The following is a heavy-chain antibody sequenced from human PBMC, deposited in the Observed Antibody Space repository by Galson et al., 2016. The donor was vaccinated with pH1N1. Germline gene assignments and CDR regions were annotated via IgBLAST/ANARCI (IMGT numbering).Heavy chain of an antibody. CDR1: GGTFNNYP. D-gene: IGHD4-11*01. V-gene: IGHV1-69*06. Sequence: SVKVSCKASGGTFNNYPISWLRQAPGHGLEWMGRIIPIFGTANYAQKFQGRVTITADKSTSTAYMELSSLRSEDTAVYHCARGQASVSTSYYYGMDVWGQGTTVTVSS. CDR2: IIPIFGTA. CDR3: ARGQASVSTSYYYGMDV. J-gene: IGHJ6*02.